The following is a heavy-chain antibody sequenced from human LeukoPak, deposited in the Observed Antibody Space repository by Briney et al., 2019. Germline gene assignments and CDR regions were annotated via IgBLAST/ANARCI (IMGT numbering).Heavy chain of an antibody. V-gene: IGHV1-69*06. Sequence: ASVKVSCKASGDTFSRYAISWVRQAPGQGLEWMGEIIPILGTTNYAQKFRGTVSIDEYKSTRTAYMERSSPRSEDTAVYYCARDNDSRDPPHFDYWGQGTLVTVSS. CDR1: GDTFSRYA. CDR3: ARDNDSRDPPHFDY. D-gene: IGHD3-16*01. CDR2: IIPILGTT. J-gene: IGHJ4*02.